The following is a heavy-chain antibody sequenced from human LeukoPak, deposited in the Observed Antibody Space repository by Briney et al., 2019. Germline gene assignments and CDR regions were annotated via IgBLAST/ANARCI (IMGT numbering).Heavy chain of an antibody. CDR3: ARVPPPEAYSNYYFDY. CDR1: GYTFTSYG. J-gene: IGHJ4*02. V-gene: IGHV1-18*01. Sequence: ASVKVSCKASGYTFTSYGISWVRQAPGQGLEWMGWISAYNGNTNYAQKLQGRVTMTTDTSTSTAYMELRSLRSDDTAVYYCARVPPPEAYSNYYFDYWGQGTLVTVSS. D-gene: IGHD4-11*01. CDR2: ISAYNGNT.